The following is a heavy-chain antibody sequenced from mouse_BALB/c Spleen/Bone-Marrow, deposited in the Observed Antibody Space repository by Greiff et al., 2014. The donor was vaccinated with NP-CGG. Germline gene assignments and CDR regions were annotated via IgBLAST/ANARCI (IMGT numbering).Heavy chain of an antibody. V-gene: IGHV7-3*02. CDR1: GFTFTDYY. CDR3: ARDTYGRDS. Sequence: EVKLVESGGGLVQPGGSLRLSCATSGFTFTDYYMSWVRQPPGKALEWLGFIRNKANGYTTEYSASVKGRFTISRDNSQSILYLQMNSLRAEDSATYYCARDTYGRDSWGQGTTLTVSS. D-gene: IGHD1-1*01. CDR2: IRNKANGYTT. J-gene: IGHJ2*01.